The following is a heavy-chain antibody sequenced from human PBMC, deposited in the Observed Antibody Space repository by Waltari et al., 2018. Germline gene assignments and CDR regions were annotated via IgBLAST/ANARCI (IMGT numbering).Heavy chain of an antibody. V-gene: IGHV3-7*01. D-gene: IGHD7-27*01. CDR1: VFTSRSNW. CDR2: IKQDGSDK. Sequence: EVQLVESGGGLVQPGGSLRLSCAASVFTSRSNWMSWVRQAPGKGLEWVANIKQDGSDKYYVDSVKGRFTSSRDNAKNSLYLQMNSLRAEDTAVYYCARVLGAFDIWGQGTMVTVSS. CDR3: ARVLGAFDI. J-gene: IGHJ3*02.